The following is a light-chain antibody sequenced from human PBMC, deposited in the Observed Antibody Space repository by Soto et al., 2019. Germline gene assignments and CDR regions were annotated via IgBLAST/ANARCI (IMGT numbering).Light chain of an antibody. CDR3: CSYTSSTSAV. V-gene: IGLV2-14*01. Sequence: QSVLTQPASVSGSPGQSITISCTGTSSDVGRYNYVSWFQQHPGKAPKLMLFEVSTRPSGVSNRFSGSKSGNTASLTISGLQIEDEADYYCCSYTSSTSAVFGGGTKLTVL. CDR2: EVS. J-gene: IGLJ2*01. CDR1: SSDVGRYNY.